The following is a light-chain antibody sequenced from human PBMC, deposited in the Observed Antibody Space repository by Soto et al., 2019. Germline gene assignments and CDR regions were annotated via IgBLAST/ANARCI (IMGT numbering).Light chain of an antibody. Sequence: EIVLTQSPATLSVSPGERATLSCRASQNVDSNLVWYQQKPGQSPRLLIFRASTRATGIPARFSGSGSGTEFTLTISSLQAEDVAAYHCQQYYSNPFTFGGGTKVDIK. V-gene: IGKV3-15*01. CDR1: QNVDSN. J-gene: IGKJ4*01. CDR3: QQYYSNPFT. CDR2: RAS.